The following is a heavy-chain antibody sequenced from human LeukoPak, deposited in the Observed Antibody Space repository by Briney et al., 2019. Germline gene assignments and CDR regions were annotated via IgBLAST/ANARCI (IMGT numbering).Heavy chain of an antibody. D-gene: IGHD1-26*01. CDR3: ARGDGWWELLGVDY. CDR1: GFTFSSYA. CDR2: ISGSGGST. V-gene: IGHV3-23*01. J-gene: IGHJ4*02. Sequence: PGGSLRLSCAASGFTFSSYAMSWVRQAPGKGLEWVSAISGSGGSTYYADSVKGRFTISRDNSKNTLYLQMNSLRAEDTAVYYCARGDGWWELLGVDYWGQGTLVTVSS.